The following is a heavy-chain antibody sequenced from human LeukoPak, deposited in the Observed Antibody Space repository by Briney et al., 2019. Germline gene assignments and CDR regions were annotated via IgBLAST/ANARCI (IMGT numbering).Heavy chain of an antibody. V-gene: IGHV1-24*01. CDR3: AGAGINYFYMDV. CDR1: GYTLIELS. Sequence: ASVGVSCKVSGYTLIELSMHWVRQVPGKGLEWVGGFDPESGETIYAQKFQGRVTMTEDTSTDTAYMDLSSLRSEDTAVYYCAGAGINYFYMDVWGKGTTVTVSS. CDR2: FDPESGET. D-gene: IGHD6-19*01. J-gene: IGHJ6*03.